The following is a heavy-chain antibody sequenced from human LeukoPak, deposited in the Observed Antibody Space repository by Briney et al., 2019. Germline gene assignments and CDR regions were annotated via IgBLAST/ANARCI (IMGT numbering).Heavy chain of an antibody. CDR3: ARHLKSSRVVPAAMPGVPFDP. J-gene: IGHJ5*02. CDR2: INHSGST. V-gene: IGHV4-34*01. Sequence: SETLSLTCAVYGGSFSGYYWSWIRQPPGKGLEWIGEINHSGSTNYNPSLKSRVTISVDTSKNQFSLKLSSVTAADTAVYYCARHLKSSRVVPAAMPGVPFDPWGQGTLVTVSS. D-gene: IGHD2-2*01. CDR1: GGSFSGYY.